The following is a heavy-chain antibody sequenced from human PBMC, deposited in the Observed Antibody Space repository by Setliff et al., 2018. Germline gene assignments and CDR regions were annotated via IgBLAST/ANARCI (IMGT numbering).Heavy chain of an antibody. V-gene: IGHV1-46*01. D-gene: IGHD7-27*01. CDR1: GYAFTNYY. CDR2: INTGGGSA. Sequence: ASVKVSCKASGYAFTNYYMFWVRQAPGQGPEWMGTINTGGGSASIVDQFQGRVTMTRDTSTSTVYLELNSLRGEDTAVYFCACLDWGEKFFNVDAWGKGTTVTVSS. CDR3: ACLDWGEKFFNVDA. J-gene: IGHJ6*04.